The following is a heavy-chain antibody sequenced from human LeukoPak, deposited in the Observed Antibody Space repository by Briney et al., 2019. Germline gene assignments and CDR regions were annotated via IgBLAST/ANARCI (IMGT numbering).Heavy chain of an antibody. CDR2: ISAYNGNT. J-gene: IGHJ3*02. D-gene: IGHD3-10*01. CDR3: ARAESGYYGSGSYDDAFDI. V-gene: IGHV1-18*01. CDR1: GYTFTSYG. Sequence: ASVKVSCKASGYTFTSYGISWVRQAPGQGLEWMGWISAYNGNTKYSQKFQGRVTITRDTSASTAYMELSSLRSEDTAVYYCARAESGYYGSGSYDDAFDIWGQGTMVTVSS.